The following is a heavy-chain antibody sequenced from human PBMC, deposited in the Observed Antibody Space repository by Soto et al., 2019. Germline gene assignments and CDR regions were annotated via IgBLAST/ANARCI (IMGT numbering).Heavy chain of an antibody. J-gene: IGHJ4*01. D-gene: IGHD1-26*01. Sequence: QVQLQESGPGLVKPSETLFITCRVSGASISSGTHYWGWLRQAPGRGLEWIGTVYHTGSASYNPSLGNRVSISVDTSRNEFSLNLNSVTAADTAIYYCARPRVAATGAFDYWGHGTRVSVSS. CDR1: GASISSGTHY. CDR3: ARPRVAATGAFDY. CDR2: VYHTGSA. V-gene: IGHV4-39*01.